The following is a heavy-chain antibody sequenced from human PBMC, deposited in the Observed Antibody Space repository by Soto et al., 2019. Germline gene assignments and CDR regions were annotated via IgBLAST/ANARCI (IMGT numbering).Heavy chain of an antibody. CDR2: INHSGST. CDR1: GGSFSGYY. J-gene: IGHJ5*02. Sequence: QVQLQQWGAGLLKPSETLSLTCAVYGGSFSGYYWSWIRQPPGKGLEWIGEINHSGSTNYNPSLKSRVTISVDTSKNQFSRKLSSVTAADTAVYYCARASRSWYPGFDPWGQGTLVTVSS. V-gene: IGHV4-34*01. D-gene: IGHD6-13*01. CDR3: ARASRSWYPGFDP.